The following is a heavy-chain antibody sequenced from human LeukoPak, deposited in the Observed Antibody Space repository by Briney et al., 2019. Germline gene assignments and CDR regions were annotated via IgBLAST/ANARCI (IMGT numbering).Heavy chain of an antibody. CDR1: GYTFTGYY. J-gene: IGHJ4*02. D-gene: IGHD1-26*01. CDR3: ARDYSGSQLHY. Sequence: GASVKVSCKASGYTFTGYYMHWVRQAPGQGLEWMGWISAYNGNTNYAQKLQGRVTMTTDTSTSTAYMELRSLRSDDTAVDYCARDYSGSQLHYWGQGTLVTVSS. CDR2: ISAYNGNT. V-gene: IGHV1-18*04.